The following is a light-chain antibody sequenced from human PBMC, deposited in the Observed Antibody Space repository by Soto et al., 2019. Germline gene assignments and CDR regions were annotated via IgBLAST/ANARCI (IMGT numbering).Light chain of an antibody. CDR2: GAS. V-gene: IGKV3-15*01. CDR1: QSVSSN. CDR3: QQYNYWPT. J-gene: IGKJ1*01. Sequence: EIVMTQSPATLSVSPGERATLSCRASQSVSSNLAWYQQKPGQAPRLLIYGASTRATGIPARFSGSGSGTEFTLTISSLQSEDFAVYYCQQYNYWPTFGQGTTLEIK.